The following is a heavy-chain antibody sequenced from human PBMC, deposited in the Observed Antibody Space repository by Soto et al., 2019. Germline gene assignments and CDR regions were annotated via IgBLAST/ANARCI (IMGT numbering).Heavy chain of an antibody. Sequence: QVQLVESGGGVVQPGRSLRLSCAASGFTFSSYGMLWVRQAPGKGLEWVAVIWYDGSKKYYADSVKGRFTISRDNSKNKLYLQMNSLRAEDTAVYDCARTDSGNYLGWFDPWGQGTLVTVSS. D-gene: IGHD1-26*01. J-gene: IGHJ5*02. CDR1: GFTFSSYG. V-gene: IGHV3-33*01. CDR3: ARTDSGNYLGWFDP. CDR2: IWYDGSKK.